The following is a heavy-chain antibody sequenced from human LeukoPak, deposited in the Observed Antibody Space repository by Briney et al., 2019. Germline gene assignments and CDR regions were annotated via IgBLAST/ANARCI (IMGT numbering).Heavy chain of an antibody. CDR2: IYYSGST. V-gene: IGHV4-59*01. CDR1: GGSISNYY. CDR3: ARGGSYFDS. J-gene: IGHJ4*02. D-gene: IGHD1-26*01. Sequence: SETLSLTCTVSGGSISNYYWSWIRQPPGKGLEWIGYIYYSGSTNYNPSLKSRVTIPVDTSMNQFSLKLTSVTTADTAVYYCARGGSYFDSWGQGTLVTVSS.